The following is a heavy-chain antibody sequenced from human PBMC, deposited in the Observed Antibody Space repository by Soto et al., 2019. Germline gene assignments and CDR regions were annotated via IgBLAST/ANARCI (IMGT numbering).Heavy chain of an antibody. CDR3: AKAASYYDINWFDP. J-gene: IGHJ5*02. CDR1: GGSISGSY. CDR2: ISYSGST. Sequence: PSETLSLTCTVSGGSISGSYWSWIRQPPGKGLEWIGYISYSGSTNYNPSLKSRVTILVDTSKNQFSLKLSSVTAADTAVYYCAKAASYYDINWFDPWGQGTLVTVSS. D-gene: IGHD3-22*01. V-gene: IGHV4-59*01.